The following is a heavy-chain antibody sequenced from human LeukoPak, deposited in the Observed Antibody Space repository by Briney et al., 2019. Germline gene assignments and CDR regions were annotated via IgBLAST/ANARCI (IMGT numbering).Heavy chain of an antibody. J-gene: IGHJ5*02. CDR1: GFAFSDYS. D-gene: IGHD3-10*01. CDR3: ARVITSLTNWLDP. V-gene: IGHV3-21*01. Sequence: GGSLRLSCAASGFAFSDYSMNWVRQAPGKGLEWVSAISGSSDAIYYADSVKGRFTISRDNAKKSLYLQMNSLRAEDTAVYYCARVITSLTNWLDPWGQGTLVTVSS. CDR2: ISGSSDAI.